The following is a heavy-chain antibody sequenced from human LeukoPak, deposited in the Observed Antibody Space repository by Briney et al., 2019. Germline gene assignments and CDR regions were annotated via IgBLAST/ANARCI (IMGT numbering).Heavy chain of an antibody. CDR3: ARRTNWFDP. CDR2: IYYSGST. Sequence: SETLSLTCTVSGGSISSYYWSWIRQPPGKGLEWIGYIYYSGSTNYNPSLKSRVTISVDTSKNQFSLKLSSVTAADTAVYYCARRTNWFDPWGQGTLVTVSS. CDR1: GGSISSYY. V-gene: IGHV4-59*08. J-gene: IGHJ5*02.